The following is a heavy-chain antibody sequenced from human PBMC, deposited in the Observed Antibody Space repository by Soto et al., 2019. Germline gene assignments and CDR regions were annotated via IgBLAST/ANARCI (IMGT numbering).Heavy chain of an antibody. V-gene: IGHV4-30-4*01. J-gene: IGHJ5*02. CDR3: ARVRFRPQLWFGAEPGEQDWFDP. Sequence: PSETVSLTCTVSGGSISSGDFYWSWIRQPPGKGLEWIGYIYYSGSTYYNPSLKSRVTISVDTSKNQFSLKLSSVTAADTAVYYCARVRFRPQLWFGAEPGEQDWFDPWGQGTLVTVSS. CDR1: GGSISSGDFY. CDR2: IYYSGST. D-gene: IGHD3-10*01.